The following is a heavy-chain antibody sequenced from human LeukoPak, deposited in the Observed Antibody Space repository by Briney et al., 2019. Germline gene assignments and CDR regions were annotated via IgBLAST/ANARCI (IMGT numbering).Heavy chain of an antibody. CDR2: ISGSGSNK. D-gene: IGHD3-22*01. V-gene: IGHV3-11*04. J-gene: IGHJ3*02. Sequence: KPGGSLRLSCAVSGFTFSDYFMTWIRQAPGKGLEWVSYISGSGSNKYYADSVKGRFTISRDNAKNSLYLQMNSLRVEDTAVYYCASAYDSSGYYRGAFDIWGQGTMVTVSS. CDR3: ASAYDSSGYYRGAFDI. CDR1: GFTFSDYF.